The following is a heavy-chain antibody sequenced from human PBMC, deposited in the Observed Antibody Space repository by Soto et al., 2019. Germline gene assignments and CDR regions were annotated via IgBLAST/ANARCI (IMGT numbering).Heavy chain of an antibody. D-gene: IGHD3-22*01. Sequence: QVQLVQSGAEVKKPGASVKVSCKASGYTFTGYYMHWVRQAPGQGLEWMGWINPNSGGTNYAQKFQGRVTMTRDTSISTAYMELSRRRSDDTAVYYCARDRYYDSSGYYGDFDYWGQGTLVTVSS. CDR1: GYTFTGYY. CDR2: INPNSGGT. V-gene: IGHV1-2*02. J-gene: IGHJ4*02. CDR3: ARDRYYDSSGYYGDFDY.